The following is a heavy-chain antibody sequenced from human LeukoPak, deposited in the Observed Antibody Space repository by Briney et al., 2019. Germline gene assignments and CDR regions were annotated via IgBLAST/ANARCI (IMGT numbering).Heavy chain of an antibody. CDR3: ARLREVPRDRRGYGSGLDY. D-gene: IGHD3-10*01. V-gene: IGHV4-61*01. J-gene: IGHJ4*02. CDR2: IYYSGST. CDR1: GGSVSSGSYY. Sequence: SETLSLTCTVSGGSVSSGSYYWSWIRQPPGKGLEWIGYIYYSGSTNYNPSLKSRVTISVDTSKNQFSLKLSSVTAADTAVYYCARLREVPRDRRGYGSGLDYWGQGTLVTVSS.